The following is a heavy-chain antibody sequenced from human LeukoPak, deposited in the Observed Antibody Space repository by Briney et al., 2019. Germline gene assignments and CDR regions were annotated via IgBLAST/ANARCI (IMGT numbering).Heavy chain of an antibody. Sequence: GGSLRLSCAPSGFTFSSYAMSWVRQTPGKGLEWVSAISGSGGSTYYADSVKGRFTISRDNSKNTLFLQMNSLRAEDTAFYYCASSLLTRGRGPSDYWGQGTLVTVSS. CDR3: ASSLLTRGRGPSDY. CDR2: ISGSGGST. CDR1: GFTFSSYA. J-gene: IGHJ4*02. D-gene: IGHD3-16*01. V-gene: IGHV3-23*01.